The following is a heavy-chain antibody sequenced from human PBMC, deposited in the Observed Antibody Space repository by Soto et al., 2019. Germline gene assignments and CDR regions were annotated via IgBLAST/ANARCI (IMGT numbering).Heavy chain of an antibody. D-gene: IGHD6-19*01. J-gene: IGHJ4*02. CDR3: ARAGRIAVAGTPSGGNHDY. CDR2: IKQDGSEK. CDR1: GFTFSSYW. V-gene: IGHV3-7*05. Sequence: GGSLRLSCAASGFTFSSYWMSWVRQAPGKGLEWVANIKQDGSEKYYVDSVKGRFTISRDNAKNSLYLQMNSLRAEDTAVYYCARAGRIAVAGTPSGGNHDYWGQGTLVTVSS.